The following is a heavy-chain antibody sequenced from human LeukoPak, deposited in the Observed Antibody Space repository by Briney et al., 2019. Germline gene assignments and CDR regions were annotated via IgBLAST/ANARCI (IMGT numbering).Heavy chain of an antibody. D-gene: IGHD1-26*01. CDR2: ITSSGSAI. CDR1: GFTFSSYE. J-gene: IGHJ3*02. Sequence: PGGSLRLSCETSGFTFSSYEMNWVRQGPGKGPEWVSIITSSGSAIYYADSVRGRFTVSRDNAKNSLTLQMNSLRAEDTAVYFCARVGNLRVGAEEAFDIWGQRTLVSVSS. CDR3: ARVGNLRVGAEEAFDI. V-gene: IGHV3-48*03.